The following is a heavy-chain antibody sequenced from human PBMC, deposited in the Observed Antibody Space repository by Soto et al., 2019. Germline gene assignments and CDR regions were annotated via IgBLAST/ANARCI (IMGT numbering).Heavy chain of an antibody. CDR1: GGTFSSYA. J-gene: IGHJ6*02. Sequence: QVQLVQSGAEVKKPGSSVKVSCKASGGTFSSYAISWVRQAPGQGLEWMGGIIPIFGTATYAQKFQGRVTITADESTSTAYMELSSLRAEDTAVYYCARDPLGAGTNHYYGMDVWGQGTTVTVSS. CDR2: IIPIFGTA. V-gene: IGHV1-69*01. CDR3: ARDPLGAGTNHYYGMDV. D-gene: IGHD1-1*01.